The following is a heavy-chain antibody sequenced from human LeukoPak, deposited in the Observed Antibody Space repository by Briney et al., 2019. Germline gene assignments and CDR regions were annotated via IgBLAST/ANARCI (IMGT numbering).Heavy chain of an antibody. V-gene: IGHV1-69*01. D-gene: IGHD3-22*01. J-gene: IGHJ4*02. Sequence: GSSVKVSCKASGGTFISYAISWVRQAPGQGLEWMGGIIPIFGTANYAQKFQGRVTITADESTSTAYMELSSLRSEDTAVYYCARTYYYDSSGYFDYWGQGTLVTVSS. CDR3: ARTYYYDSSGYFDY. CDR2: IIPIFGTA. CDR1: GGTFISYA.